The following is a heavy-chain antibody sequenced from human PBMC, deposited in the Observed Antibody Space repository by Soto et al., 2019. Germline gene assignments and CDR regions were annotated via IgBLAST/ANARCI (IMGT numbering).Heavy chain of an antibody. CDR1: GGSISSGGYS. CDR3: ARGYGRNFDY. V-gene: IGHV4-30-2*01. Sequence: SETLSLTCAVSGGSISSGGYSWSWIRQPPGKGLEWIGYIYHSGSTYYNPSLKSRVTISVDTSKNQFSLKLSSMTAADTAVYYCARGYGRNFDYWGQGTLVTVSS. D-gene: IGHD5-18*01. CDR2: IYHSGST. J-gene: IGHJ4*02.